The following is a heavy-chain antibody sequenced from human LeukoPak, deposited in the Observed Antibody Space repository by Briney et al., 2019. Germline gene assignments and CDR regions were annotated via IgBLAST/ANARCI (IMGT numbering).Heavy chain of an antibody. D-gene: IGHD3-10*01. J-gene: IGHJ4*02. CDR2: IYHSETT. CDR3: APDRGVRGEMDY. CDR1: GYSINSGYY. V-gene: IGHV4-38-2*01. Sequence: SETLSLTCAVSGYSINSGYYWGWIRQPPGKGLEWIGSIYHSETTYYNPSLKSRVTISVDTSKNQLSLRLSSVTAADTAVYYCAPDRGVRGEMDYWGQGTLVTVSS.